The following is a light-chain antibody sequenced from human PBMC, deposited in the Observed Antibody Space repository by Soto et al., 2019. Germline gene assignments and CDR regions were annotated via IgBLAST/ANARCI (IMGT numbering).Light chain of an antibody. V-gene: IGKV3-20*01. CDR1: QSVSSSY. CDR3: QQYGSSPT. J-gene: IGKJ1*01. CDR2: GAS. Sequence: EIGLTQSPGPLSLSPGERATLSCRASQSVSSSYLAWYQQKPGQAPRLLIYGASSRATGIPDRFSGSGSGTDFTLTISRLEPEDFAVYYCQQYGSSPTFGQGTKVEIK.